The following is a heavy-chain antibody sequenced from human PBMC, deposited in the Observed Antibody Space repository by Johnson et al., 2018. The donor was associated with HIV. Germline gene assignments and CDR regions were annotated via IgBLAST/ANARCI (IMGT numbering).Heavy chain of an antibody. CDR3: ARAGSSPAANDAFDI. CDR2: IGTAGDT. D-gene: IGHD6-13*01. Sequence: VQLVESGGGLIQPGGSLRLSCEASGFTFSSYDMHWVRQATGKGLEWVSAIGTAGDTYYPGSVKGRFTISRENAKNSLYLQMNSLRAGDTAVYYCARAGSSPAANDAFDIWGQGTVVTVSS. V-gene: IGHV3-13*01. CDR1: GFTFSSYD. J-gene: IGHJ3*02.